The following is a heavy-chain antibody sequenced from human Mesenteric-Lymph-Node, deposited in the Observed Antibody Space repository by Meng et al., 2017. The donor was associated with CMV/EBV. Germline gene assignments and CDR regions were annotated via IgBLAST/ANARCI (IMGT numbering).Heavy chain of an antibody. CDR3: ARAYSSSWYGYWYFDL. V-gene: IGHV4-31*02. D-gene: IGHD6-13*01. CDR1: SISSGGYY. J-gene: IGHJ2*01. Sequence: SISSGGYYWSWIRQYPGKGLEWIGYIYYSGSTYYNPSLKSRVTISVDTSKNQFSLKLSSVTAADTAVYYCARAYSSSWYGYWYFDLWGRGTLVTVSS. CDR2: IYYSGST.